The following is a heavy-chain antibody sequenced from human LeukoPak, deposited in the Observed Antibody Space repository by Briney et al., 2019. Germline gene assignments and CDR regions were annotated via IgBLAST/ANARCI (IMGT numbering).Heavy chain of an antibody. CDR2: ISYDGRNI. J-gene: IGHJ4*02. Sequence: GSLILSCAASGFTFNNYGMHWVRQAPGKGLEWVAVISYDGRNIHYPDSVKGRFTISRDISTDTLWLQMDSLRTEDTAVYYCAKGPLRGTAAAIDYWGQGTLVTVSS. D-gene: IGHD2-2*01. CDR1: GFTFNNYG. CDR3: AKGPLRGTAAAIDY. V-gene: IGHV3-30*18.